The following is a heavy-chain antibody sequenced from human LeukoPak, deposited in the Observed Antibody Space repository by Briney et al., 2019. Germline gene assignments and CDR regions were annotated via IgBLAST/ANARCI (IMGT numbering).Heavy chain of an antibody. CDR1: GFTFDDYA. D-gene: IGHD3-22*01. Sequence: GRSLRLSCAASGFTFDDYAMHWVRQAPGKGLEWVSGISWNSGRIGYADSVKGRFTISRDNAKNSLYLQMNSLRAEDTAVYYCAKNNYDSSGYHSPFDYWGQGTLVTVSS. CDR3: AKNNYDSSGYHSPFDY. V-gene: IGHV3-9*01. CDR2: ISWNSGRI. J-gene: IGHJ4*02.